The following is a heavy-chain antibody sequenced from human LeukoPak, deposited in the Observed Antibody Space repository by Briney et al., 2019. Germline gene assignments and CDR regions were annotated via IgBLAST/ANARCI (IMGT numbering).Heavy chain of an antibody. Sequence: ASVKVSCKVSGYTLTELSMHWVRQAPGKGLEWMGGFDPEDGETIYAQKLQGRVTMTTDTSTSTAYMELRSLRSDDTAVYYCARAYDIAAAGTADYWGQGTLVTVSS. CDR1: GYTLTELS. D-gene: IGHD6-13*01. V-gene: IGHV1-24*01. CDR2: FDPEDGET. J-gene: IGHJ4*02. CDR3: ARAYDIAAAGTADY.